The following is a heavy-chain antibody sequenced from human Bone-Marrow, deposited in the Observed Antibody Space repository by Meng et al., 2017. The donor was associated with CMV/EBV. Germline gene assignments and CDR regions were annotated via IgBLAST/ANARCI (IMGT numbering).Heavy chain of an antibody. D-gene: IGHD2-2*01. J-gene: IGHJ6*02. CDR3: AKDLGGGIVVKPGATGYYYGMDV. CDR1: GFTFNNYG. V-gene: IGHV3-30*02. Sequence: GESLKIPCAASGFTFNNYGMHWVRQAPGKGLEWVAFIRYDGSNKYYVESVKGRFSISRDNSKNTLDLQMNSLRAEDTAVYYCAKDLGGGIVVKPGATGYYYGMDVWGQGTTVTVSS. CDR2: IRYDGSNK.